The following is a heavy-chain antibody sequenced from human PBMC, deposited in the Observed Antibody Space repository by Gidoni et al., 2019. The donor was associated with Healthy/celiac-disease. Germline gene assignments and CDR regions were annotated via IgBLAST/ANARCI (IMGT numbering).Heavy chain of an antibody. D-gene: IGHD2-21*02. CDR1: GFAFSSYT. CDR2: ISSSSSYI. J-gene: IGHJ5*02. V-gene: IGHV3-21*01. CDR3: ARDPAAVVVTAMDGWFDP. Sequence: EVQLVESGGGLVKPGGSLRLSCAASGFAFSSYTMNWVRQAPGKGLEWVSSISSSSSYIYYADSVKGRFTISRDNAKNSLYLQMNSLRAEDTAVYYCARDPAAVVVTAMDGWFDPWGQGTLVTVSS.